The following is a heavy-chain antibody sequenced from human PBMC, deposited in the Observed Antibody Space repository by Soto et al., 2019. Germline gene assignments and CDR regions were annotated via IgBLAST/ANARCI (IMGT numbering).Heavy chain of an antibody. CDR3: XXXXXXXXXXXXAGYSTPDH. CDR2: ITTSDDIT. V-gene: IGHV3-23*01. D-gene: IGHD2-15*01. J-gene: IGHJ5*02. Sequence: EVQLFESGGGLVEPGEFLRLSCAASGFIFKDFAMSWVRQAPGKGLEWVSTITTSDDITYSADSVRGRFTISRDNSANTLFLQMXXXXXXXXXXXXXXXXXXXXXXXXXAGYSTPDHWGQGTLVTVSS. CDR1: GFIFKDFA.